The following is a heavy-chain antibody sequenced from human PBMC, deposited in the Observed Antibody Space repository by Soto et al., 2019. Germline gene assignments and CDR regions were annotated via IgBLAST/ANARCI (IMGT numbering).Heavy chain of an antibody. V-gene: IGHV3-33*01. J-gene: IGHJ6*02. CDR3: ARDLNDYVWGSYRPTDPLYYYCGMDV. CDR1: GFTFSSYG. D-gene: IGHD3-16*02. Sequence: PGGSLRLSCAASGFTFSSYGMHWVRQAPGKGLEWVAVIWYDGSNKYYADSVKGRFTISRDNSKNTLYLQMNSLRAEDTAVYYCARDLNDYVWGSYRPTDPLYYYCGMDVWGQGTTVTVSS. CDR2: IWYDGSNK.